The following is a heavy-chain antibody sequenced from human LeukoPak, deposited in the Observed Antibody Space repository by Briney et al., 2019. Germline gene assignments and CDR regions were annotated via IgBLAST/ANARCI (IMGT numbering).Heavy chain of an antibody. J-gene: IGHJ4*02. CDR3: AKDPYYDFWSGYGESRH. CDR1: GFTFSSYA. Sequence: PGGSLRLSCAASGFTFSSYAMSLVRQAPGKGLEWVSAISGSGGSTYYADSVKGRFTISRDNSKNTLYLQMNSLRAEDTAVYYCAKDPYYDFWSGYGESRHWGQGTLVTVSS. D-gene: IGHD3-3*01. CDR2: ISGSGGST. V-gene: IGHV3-23*01.